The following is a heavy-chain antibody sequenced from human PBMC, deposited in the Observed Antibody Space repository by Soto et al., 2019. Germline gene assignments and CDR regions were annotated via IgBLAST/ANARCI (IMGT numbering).Heavy chain of an antibody. CDR3: ARDLYSSSSGVGEVYYYYGMDV. Sequence: GASVKVSCKASGGTFSSYAISWVRRAPGQGLEWMGGIIPIFGTANYAQKFQGRVTITADESTSTAYMELSSLRSEDTAVYYCARDLYSSSSGVGEVYYYYGMDVWGQGTTVTVAS. V-gene: IGHV1-69*13. J-gene: IGHJ6*02. CDR1: GGTFSSYA. CDR2: IIPIFGTA. D-gene: IGHD6-6*01.